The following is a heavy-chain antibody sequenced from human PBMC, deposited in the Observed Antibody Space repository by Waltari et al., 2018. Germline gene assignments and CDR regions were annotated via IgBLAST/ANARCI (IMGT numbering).Heavy chain of an antibody. D-gene: IGHD4-17*01. CDR3: ARLALHYGDPGPFDI. J-gene: IGHJ3*02. V-gene: IGHV4-39*01. Sequence: QLQLQESGPGLVKPSETLPLTCTVSGGSISSSSYYWGWLRQPPGKGLEWIGSMYYSGRTYYNPSLKSRVTMSVDTSKNQFSLKLSSVTAADTAVYYCARLALHYGDPGPFDIWGQGTRVTVSS. CDR2: MYYSGRT. CDR1: GGSISSSSYY.